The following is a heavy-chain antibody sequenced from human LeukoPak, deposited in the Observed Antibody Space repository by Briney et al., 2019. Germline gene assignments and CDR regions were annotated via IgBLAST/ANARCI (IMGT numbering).Heavy chain of an antibody. Sequence: GASVNVSCKASGYTFTDYYMHWVRQVPGQGLEWVGWMNPNSGGTNYAQKFQGRVTITGDTSITTAYMELSRLRFDDTAVYYCARADSGGSAFEYWGQGTLVTVSS. J-gene: IGHJ4*02. D-gene: IGHD3-22*01. CDR1: GYTFTDYY. CDR2: MNPNSGGT. V-gene: IGHV1-2*02. CDR3: ARADSGGSAFEY.